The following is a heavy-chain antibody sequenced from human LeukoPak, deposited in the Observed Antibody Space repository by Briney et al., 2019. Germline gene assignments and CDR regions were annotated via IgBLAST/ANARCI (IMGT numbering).Heavy chain of an antibody. J-gene: IGHJ4*02. CDR1: GFTFSNFA. D-gene: IGHD2-2*01. CDR3: AKDVSRYCSRTSCSKTDY. CDR2: NSGSGADT. Sequence: GGSLRLSCAVSGFTFSNFAMSWVRHAPGKGLEWISANSGSGADTYVADSVKGRFTISRDNYKNTVSLQMNSLRAEDTAVYYCAKDVSRYCSRTSCSKTDYWGQGTLVTGSS. V-gene: IGHV3-23*01.